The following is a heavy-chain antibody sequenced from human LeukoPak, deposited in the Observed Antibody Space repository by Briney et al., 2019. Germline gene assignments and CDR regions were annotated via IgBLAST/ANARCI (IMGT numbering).Heavy chain of an antibody. CDR1: SRSLSSYY. CDR2: IHYSGST. CDR3: RSGTSVAAHYY. Sequence: PSETLSLTWTVSSRSLSSYYWSWIRQPSGKGLEWVGYIHYSGSTNFNPSLKSRVPISVDRSKHQFSLKLSSVTVTEPAVDSCRSGTSVAAHYYWGQGTLVTVSS. V-gene: IGHV4-59*01. J-gene: IGHJ4*02. D-gene: IGHD6-6*01.